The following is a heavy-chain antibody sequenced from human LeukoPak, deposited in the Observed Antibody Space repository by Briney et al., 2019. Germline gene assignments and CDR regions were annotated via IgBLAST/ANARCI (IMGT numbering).Heavy chain of an antibody. D-gene: IGHD6-13*01. CDR3: ARDGDGPLAAAAFDI. Sequence: SETLSLTCTVSGGSISSYYWSWIRQPPGKGLEWIGYIYYSGSTNYNPSLKSRVTISVDTSKNQFSLKLSSVTAADTAVYYCARDGDGPLAAAAFDIWGQGTMVTVSS. CDR2: IYYSGST. V-gene: IGHV4-59*01. CDR1: GGSISSYY. J-gene: IGHJ3*02.